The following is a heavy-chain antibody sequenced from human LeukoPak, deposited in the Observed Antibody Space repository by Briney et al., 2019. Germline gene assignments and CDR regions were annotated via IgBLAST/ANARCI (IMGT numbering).Heavy chain of an antibody. CDR1: GGSFSGYY. D-gene: IGHD6-6*01. Sequence: MASETLSLTCAVYGGSFSGYYWSWIRQPPGKGLEWIGEINHSGSTNYNPSLKSRVTISVDTSKNQFSLKLSSVTAADTAVYYCARSPWYSSSSYYFDYWAREPWSPSPQ. CDR3: ARSPWYSSSSYYFDY. J-gene: IGHJ4*02. V-gene: IGHV4-34*01. CDR2: INHSGST.